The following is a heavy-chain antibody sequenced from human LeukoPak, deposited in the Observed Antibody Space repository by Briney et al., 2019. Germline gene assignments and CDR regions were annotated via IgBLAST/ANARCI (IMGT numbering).Heavy chain of an antibody. CDR3: ARDSITGDNSLDC. J-gene: IGHJ4*02. Sequence: PGGSLRHSRAAYGFTYSTHGMHWVRQATGKGVEWVAVILNDGSQQHYADSVKGRFTISRDNSKNTLYLQMSSLRAEDTAVYYCARDSITGDNSLDCWGRGTLVTVSS. V-gene: IGHV3-33*05. CDR2: ILNDGSQQ. D-gene: IGHD7-27*01. CDR1: GFTYSTHG.